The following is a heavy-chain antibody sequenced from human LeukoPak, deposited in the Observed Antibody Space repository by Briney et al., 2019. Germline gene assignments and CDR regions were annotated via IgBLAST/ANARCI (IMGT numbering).Heavy chain of an antibody. CDR2: IIPILGIA. CDR1: VGIFSNYA. CDR3: ARERATSRPPYYYYMDV. J-gene: IGHJ6*03. V-gene: IGHV1-69*04. Sequence: GASLKDSCKASVGIFSNYAINWLGQAPGQGLEWMGRIIPILGIANYAQKFQGRVTITADKSTSTAYMELRSLRSDDTAVYYCARERATSRPPYYYYMDVWGKGTTVTVSS. D-gene: IGHD5-12*01.